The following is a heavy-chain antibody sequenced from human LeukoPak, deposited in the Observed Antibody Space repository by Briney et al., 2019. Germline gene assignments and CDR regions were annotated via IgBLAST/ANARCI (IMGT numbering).Heavy chain of an antibody. CDR1: GFTFSRYA. V-gene: IGHV3-30-3*01. CDR2: VSYDGSNK. J-gene: IGHJ6*03. CDR3: ATTQSSLYYYYYYMDV. D-gene: IGHD2/OR15-2a*01. Sequence: PGGSLRLSCAASGFTFSRYAMHWVRQAPGKGLEWVAVVSYDGSNKYYADSVKGRFTISRDNSKNTLHLQMNSLRAEDTALYYCATTQSSLYYYYYYMDVWGKGTTVTVSS.